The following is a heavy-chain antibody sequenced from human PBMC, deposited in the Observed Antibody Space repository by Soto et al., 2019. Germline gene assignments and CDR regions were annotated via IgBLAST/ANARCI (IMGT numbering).Heavy chain of an antibody. J-gene: IGHJ4*02. D-gene: IGHD4-17*01. CDR2: ISYDGSNK. Sequence: QVQLVESGGGVVQPGRSLRLSCAASGFTFSSYGMHWVRQAPGKGLEWVAVISYDGSNKYYADSVKGRFTISRDNSKNTLYLQMNSLRAEDTAVYYWAKDGLYGDYLSGYFDYWGQGTLVTVSS. CDR3: AKDGLYGDYLSGYFDY. CDR1: GFTFSSYG. V-gene: IGHV3-30*18.